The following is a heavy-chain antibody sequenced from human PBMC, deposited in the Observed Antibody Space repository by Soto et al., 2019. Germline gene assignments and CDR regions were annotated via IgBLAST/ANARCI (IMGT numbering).Heavy chain of an antibody. Sequence: QVQLVESGGGVVQPGRSLRLSCAASGFTFSSYGMHWVRQAPGKGLEWVAVISYDGSNKYYADSVKGRFTISRDNSKNTLYPQMNSLRAEDTAVYYCAKEGNSRSWYPLLWGQGTLVTVSS. CDR3: AKEGNSRSWYPLL. CDR1: GFTFSSYG. J-gene: IGHJ4*02. CDR2: ISYDGSNK. D-gene: IGHD6-13*01. V-gene: IGHV3-30*18.